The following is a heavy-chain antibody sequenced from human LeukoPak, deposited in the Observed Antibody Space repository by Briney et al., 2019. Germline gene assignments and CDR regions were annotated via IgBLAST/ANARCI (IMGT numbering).Heavy chain of an antibody. V-gene: IGHV6-1*01. Sequence: SQTLSLTFAISGDSVSSNSAAWSWIRQSPSRGLEWLGRTYYRSKWYNDYAPSVKSRITISPDTSKNQFSLQLNSVTPEDTAVYYCARAQTGSGYYRNFDCWGQGTLVTVSS. CDR2: TYYRSKWYN. CDR3: ARAQTGSGYYRNFDC. J-gene: IGHJ4*02. D-gene: IGHD5-12*01. CDR1: GDSVSSNSAA.